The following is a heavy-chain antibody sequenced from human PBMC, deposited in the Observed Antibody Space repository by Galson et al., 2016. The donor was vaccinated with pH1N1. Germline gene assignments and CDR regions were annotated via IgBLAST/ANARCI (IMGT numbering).Heavy chain of an antibody. D-gene: IGHD2-15*01. V-gene: IGHV3-9*01. CDR3: ARYFSGGRRSVVDAFDA. CDR1: GFTFDDYA. CDR2: ISWNSGSI. Sequence: SGFTFDDYAMHWVRQAPGKGLEWVSGISWNSGSIGYADSVKGRFTHSRDNANNSLYLHMNSLRVEDTALYYCARYFSGGRRSVVDAFDAWGQGTMVAVSS. J-gene: IGHJ3*01.